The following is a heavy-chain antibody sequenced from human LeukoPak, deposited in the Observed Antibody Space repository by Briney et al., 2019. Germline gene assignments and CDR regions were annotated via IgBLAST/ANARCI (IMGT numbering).Heavy chain of an antibody. V-gene: IGHV3-64D*09. CDR3: VKDDAYYYESSDYPH. Sequence: GGSLRLSCSASGFTFSSYAMHWVRQAPGKGLEYVSAISSNGGSTYYADSVKGRFTISRDNSKNTLYLQMSSLRTEDTAVYYCVKDDAYYYESSDYPHWGQGTLVTVSS. D-gene: IGHD3-22*01. CDR2: ISSNGGST. CDR1: GFTFSSYA. J-gene: IGHJ4*02.